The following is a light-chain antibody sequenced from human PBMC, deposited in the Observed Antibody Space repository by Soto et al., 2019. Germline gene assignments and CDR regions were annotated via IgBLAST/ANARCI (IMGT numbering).Light chain of an antibody. V-gene: IGKV1-5*01. Sequence: DRQMTQSPSTLSAAVGDRVTITFRCSQSISSWLAWYQQKPGKAPKLLIYDASSLESGVPSRFSGSGSGTEFTLTISSLQPDDFATYYCQQYNSYPWTFGQGTKVDIK. J-gene: IGKJ1*01. CDR3: QQYNSYPWT. CDR2: DAS. CDR1: QSISSW.